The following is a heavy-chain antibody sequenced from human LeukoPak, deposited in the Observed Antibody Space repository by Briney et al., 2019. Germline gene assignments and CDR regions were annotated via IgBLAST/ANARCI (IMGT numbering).Heavy chain of an antibody. CDR3: AREYCSSSSCYDYYYYGLDV. Sequence: GGSLRLSCAASGFTFSSYWMNWARQAPGKGLEWVASINHNGNVNYYVDSVRGRFTISRDNAKNSLYLQMSNLRAEDTAVYFCAREYCSSSSCYDYYYYGLDVWGQGTTVTVSS. CDR2: INHNGNVN. J-gene: IGHJ6*02. CDR1: GFTFSSYW. V-gene: IGHV3-7*03. D-gene: IGHD2-2*01.